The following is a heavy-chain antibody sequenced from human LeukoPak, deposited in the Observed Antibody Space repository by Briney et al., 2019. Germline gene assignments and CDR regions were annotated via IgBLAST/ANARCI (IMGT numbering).Heavy chain of an antibody. CDR3: ARGFDWLEYYFDY. J-gene: IGHJ4*02. Sequence: GASVKVSCKCSGYTFTGYYIHWVRQAHGQGLELMGWINPDSGGTNYAQKFQGRVTMTRDTSISTAYMELSRLRSDDTALYYCARGFDWLEYYFDYWGQGTLVTVSS. CDR1: GYTFTGYY. V-gene: IGHV1-2*02. CDR2: INPDSGGT. D-gene: IGHD3-9*01.